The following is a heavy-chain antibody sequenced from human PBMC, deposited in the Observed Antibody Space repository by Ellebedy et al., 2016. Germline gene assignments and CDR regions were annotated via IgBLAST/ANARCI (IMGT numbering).Heavy chain of an antibody. CDR1: GFTVSSNY. J-gene: IGHJ5*02. D-gene: IGHD4-17*01. CDR3: AKDLYGDYVS. Sequence: GESLKISXAASGFTVSSNYMSWVRQAPGKGLEWVSVIYSGGSTYYADSVKGRFTISRDNSKNTLYLQMNSLRAEDTAVYYCAKDLYGDYVSWGQGTLVTVSS. V-gene: IGHV3-66*01. CDR2: IYSGGST.